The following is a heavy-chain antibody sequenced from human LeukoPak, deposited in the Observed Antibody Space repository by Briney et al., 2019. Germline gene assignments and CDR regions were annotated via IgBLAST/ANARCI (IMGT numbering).Heavy chain of an antibody. CDR3: AKDRWTEVDAFDI. CDR1: GFTFSSYE. D-gene: IGHD1-1*01. J-gene: IGHJ3*02. V-gene: IGHV3-48*03. Sequence: GGSLRLSCAASGFTFSSYEMNWVRQAPGKGLEWVSYISSSGRTKYYADSVKGRFTISRDNSKNTLYLQMNSLRAEDTAVYYCAKDRWTEVDAFDIWGQGTMVTVSS. CDR2: ISSSGRTK.